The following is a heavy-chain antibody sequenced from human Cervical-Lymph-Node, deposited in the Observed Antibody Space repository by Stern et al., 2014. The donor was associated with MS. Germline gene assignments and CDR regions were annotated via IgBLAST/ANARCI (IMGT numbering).Heavy chain of an antibody. V-gene: IGHV4-34*01. D-gene: IGHD6-13*01. CDR1: GGSFSGYY. J-gene: IGHJ4*02. Sequence: QVQLQQWGAGLLKPSETLSLTCAVYGGSFSGYYWSWIRQPPGKGLEWIGEINHSGSTNYNPSLKSRVTISVDTSKNQFSLKLSSVTAADTAVYYCARGPMGSSSWYRYFDYWGQGTLVTVSS. CDR3: ARGPMGSSSWYRYFDY. CDR2: INHSGST.